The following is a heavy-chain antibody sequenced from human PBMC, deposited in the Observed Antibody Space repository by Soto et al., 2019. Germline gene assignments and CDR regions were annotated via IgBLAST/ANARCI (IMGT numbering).Heavy chain of an antibody. J-gene: IGHJ3*02. CDR3: ASCHYYDSSGGAGDAFDI. V-gene: IGHV3-64*04. Sequence: PGGSLRLPCSASGFTFSSYAMHWVRQAPGKGLEYVSSISINGGSTYYADSVKGRFTISRDNSKNTLYLQMNSLRAEDTAVYYCASCHYYDSSGGAGDAFDIWGQGTMVTVSS. CDR2: ISINGGST. D-gene: IGHD3-22*01. CDR1: GFTFSSYA.